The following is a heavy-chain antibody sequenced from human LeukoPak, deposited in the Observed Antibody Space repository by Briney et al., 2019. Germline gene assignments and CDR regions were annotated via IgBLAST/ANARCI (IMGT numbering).Heavy chain of an antibody. Sequence: GGSLRLSCAASGFTFSSYAMSWVRQAPGKGLEWVSAIGGSGGSTYYADSVKGRFTISRDNSKNTLYLQMNSLRAEDTAVYYCAKYGIFGDYFDYWGQGTLVTVSS. J-gene: IGHJ4*02. D-gene: IGHD3-3*01. CDR3: AKYGIFGDYFDY. CDR2: IGGSGGST. CDR1: GFTFSSYA. V-gene: IGHV3-23*01.